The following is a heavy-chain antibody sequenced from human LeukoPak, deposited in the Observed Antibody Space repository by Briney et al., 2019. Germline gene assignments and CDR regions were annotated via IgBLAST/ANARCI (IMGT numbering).Heavy chain of an antibody. D-gene: IGHD3-3*01. CDR2: IYHSGST. V-gene: IGHV4-38-2*01. J-gene: IGHJ4*02. CDR1: GYSISSGYY. CDR3: ARTINFWSGFIDY. Sequence: SETLSLTCAVSGYSISSGYYWGWTRQPPGKGLEWIGSIYHSGSTYYNPSLKSRVTISVATSKNQFSLKLSSVTAADTAVYYCARTINFWSGFIDYWGQGTLVTVSS.